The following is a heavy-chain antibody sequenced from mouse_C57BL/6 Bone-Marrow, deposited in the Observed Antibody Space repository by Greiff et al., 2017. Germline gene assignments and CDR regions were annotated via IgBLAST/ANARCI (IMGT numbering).Heavy chain of an antibody. CDR2: IYPGSGNT. Sequence: VQLQQSGPELVKPGASVKISCTASGYSFTSYYIHWVKQRPGQGLEWIGWIYPGSGNTKYNEKFKGKVTLTADTASSTAYMQLSSLTSEDSAVYYCARAKVVAPDYLGQGTSVTVSS. J-gene: IGHJ4*01. V-gene: IGHV1-66*01. CDR1: GYSFTSYY. CDR3: ARAKVVAPDY. D-gene: IGHD1-1*01.